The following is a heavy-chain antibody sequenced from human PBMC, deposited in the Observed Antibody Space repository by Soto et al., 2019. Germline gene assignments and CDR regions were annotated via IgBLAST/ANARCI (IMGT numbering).Heavy chain of an antibody. CDR2: IYHSGST. CDR3: ASKFGELLADAFDI. J-gene: IGHJ3*02. Sequence: SETLSLTCTVSGGSISSYYWSWIRQPPGKGLEWIGYIYHSGSTYYNPSLKSRVTISVDKSKNQFSLRLTSVTAADTAVYYCASKFGELLADAFDIWGQGTMVTVSS. CDR1: GGSISSYY. D-gene: IGHD3-10*01. V-gene: IGHV4-59*12.